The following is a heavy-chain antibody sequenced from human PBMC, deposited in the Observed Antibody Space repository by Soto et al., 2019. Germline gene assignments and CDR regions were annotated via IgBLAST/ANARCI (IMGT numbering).Heavy chain of an antibody. CDR1: GDCISSYY. D-gene: IGHD5-18*01. CDR2: IFYSGST. CDR3: AKDSGYNYGYFRWFDP. J-gene: IGHJ5*02. Sequence: SEPLSLTCXVGGDCISSYYSSCFRQPPGRGLEWIGHIFYSGSTNYNPALKSRVTISVDTSKSQFSLKLSSVTAADTAVYYCAKDSGYNYGYFRWFDPWGQGTLVTVSS. V-gene: IGHV4-59*01.